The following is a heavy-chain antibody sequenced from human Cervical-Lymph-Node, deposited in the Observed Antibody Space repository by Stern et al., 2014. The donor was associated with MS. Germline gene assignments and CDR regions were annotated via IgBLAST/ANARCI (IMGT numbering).Heavy chain of an antibody. Sequence: DVQLVESGGGLVKPAETLRLSCDSSGFTFSPSSINWVRKAPGKGQEWNSSLSNNSAHKYYAYSVEGRFTISRDSTKDSVSLHMVSLRAEDTAVYYCARARVGDYARSPHLDSWGQGTLVTVSS. V-gene: IGHV3-21*01. J-gene: IGHJ4*02. D-gene: IGHD4-17*01. CDR3: ARARVGDYARSPHLDS. CDR2: LSNNSAHK. CDR1: GFTFSPSS.